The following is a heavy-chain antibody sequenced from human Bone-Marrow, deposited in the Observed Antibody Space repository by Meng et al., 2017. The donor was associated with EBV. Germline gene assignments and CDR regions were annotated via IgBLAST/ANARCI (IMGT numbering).Heavy chain of an antibody. CDR2: IKHSGST. D-gene: IGHD3-9*01. CDR3: ARATGGSTGYFR. J-gene: IGHJ4*02. CDR1: GGSLSGFC. Sequence: VQLRLGGAGLLMPSATLALTCVVNGGSLSGFCWSWIRQAPGKGLEWIGEIKHSGSTNYNQSLKTRVTISVDPSKNQFSLRLSSVTAADTAVYYCARATGGSTGYFRWGQGTLVTVSS. V-gene: IGHV4-34*01.